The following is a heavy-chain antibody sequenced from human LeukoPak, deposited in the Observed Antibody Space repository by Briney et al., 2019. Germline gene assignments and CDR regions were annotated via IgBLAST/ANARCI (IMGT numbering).Heavy chain of an antibody. D-gene: IGHD4-17*01. CDR2: ISYDGSKK. CDR1: GFSLSSYA. J-gene: IGHJ5*02. CDR3: ARDPDGDYTFDP. Sequence: PGGSLRLSCAASGFSLSSYAIHWVRQAPGKGLEWVAIISYDGSKKYYADSVKGRFTISRDNSKNTLYLQMNSLRAEDTAVYYCARDPDGDYTFDPWGQGALVTVSS. V-gene: IGHV3-30*04.